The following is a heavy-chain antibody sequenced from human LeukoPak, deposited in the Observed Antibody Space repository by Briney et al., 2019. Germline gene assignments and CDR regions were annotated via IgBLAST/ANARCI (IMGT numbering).Heavy chain of an antibody. V-gene: IGHV3-21*01. Sequence: GGSLRLSCAASGFTFSSYSMNWVRQAPGKGLEWVSSISSSSSYIYYADSVKGRFTISRDNAKNSLYLQMNSLRAEDTAVYYCARDLNYDSSGYPGNCGQGTLVTVSS. D-gene: IGHD3-22*01. J-gene: IGHJ4*02. CDR2: ISSSSSYI. CDR1: GFTFSSYS. CDR3: ARDLNYDSSGYPGN.